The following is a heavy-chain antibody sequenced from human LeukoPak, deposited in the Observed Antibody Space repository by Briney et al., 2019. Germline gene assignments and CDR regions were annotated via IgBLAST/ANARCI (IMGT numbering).Heavy chain of an antibody. CDR1: GGSISSYY. CDR3: ARVITPGLKYSGSHYYYYYMDV. CDR2: IYYSGST. Sequence: SETLSLTCTVSGGSISSYYWSWIRQPPGKGLEWIGYIYYSGSTNYNPSLKSRVTISVDTSKNQFSLKLGSVTAADTAVYYCARVITPGLKYSGSHYYYYYMDVWGKGTTVTVSS. V-gene: IGHV4-59*01. D-gene: IGHD1-26*01. J-gene: IGHJ6*03.